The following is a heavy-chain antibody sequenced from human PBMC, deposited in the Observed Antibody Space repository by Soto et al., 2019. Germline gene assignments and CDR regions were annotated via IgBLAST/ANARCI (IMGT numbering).Heavy chain of an antibody. CDR1: GFTFSNYW. V-gene: IGHV3-74*01. CDR2: INNDGSRT. CDR3: GTTFEY. Sequence: EVQVVASGGALVQPGGSLRLSCAASGFTFSNYWMHWVRQVPGEGLVWVSSINNDGSRTWYADSVRGRIAMSRDNARNLVYLQMNSLRAEDTAVYYCGTTFEYWGQGALVTVYS. D-gene: IGHD1-26*01. J-gene: IGHJ4*02.